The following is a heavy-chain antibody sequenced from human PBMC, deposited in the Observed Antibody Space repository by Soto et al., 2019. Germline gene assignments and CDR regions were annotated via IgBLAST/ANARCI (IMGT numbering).Heavy chain of an antibody. CDR3: AKDRITMIRVVPRDAFDI. CDR2: ISGSGGST. CDR1: GFTFSSYA. Sequence: GGSLRLSCAASGFTFSSYAMSWVRQAPGKGLEWVSAISGSGGSTYYADSVKGRFTISRDNSKNTLYLQMNSLRAEDTAVYYCAKDRITMIRVVPRDAFDILSQGTMVTVSS. V-gene: IGHV3-23*01. D-gene: IGHD3-22*01. J-gene: IGHJ3*02.